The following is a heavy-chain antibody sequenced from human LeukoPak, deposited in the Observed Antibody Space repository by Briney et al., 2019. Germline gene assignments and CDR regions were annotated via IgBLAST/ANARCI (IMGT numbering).Heavy chain of an antibody. J-gene: IGHJ4*02. D-gene: IGHD3-22*01. CDR3: ARTVYYDSSGYHYYFDY. CDR1: GGSISSGGYY. Sequence: KTSETLSLTCTVSGGSISSGGYYWSWIRQHPGKGLEWIGYIYYSGSTYYNPSLKSRVTISIDTSKNQFSLKLSSVTAADTAVYYCARTVYYDSSGYHYYFDYRGQGTLVTVSS. CDR2: IYYSGST. V-gene: IGHV4-31*03.